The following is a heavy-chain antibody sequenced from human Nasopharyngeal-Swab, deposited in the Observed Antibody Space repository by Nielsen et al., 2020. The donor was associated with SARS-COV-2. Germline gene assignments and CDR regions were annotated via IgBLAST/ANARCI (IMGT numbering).Heavy chain of an antibody. D-gene: IGHD2-8*01. Sequence: VRQAPRKGLEWIGEIYHSGSTNYNPSLKSRVTISVDKSKNQFSLKLSSVTAADTAVYYCARDELMVYYYYGMDVWGQGTTVTVSS. V-gene: IGHV4-4*02. CDR3: ARDELMVYYYYGMDV. J-gene: IGHJ6*02. CDR2: IYHSGST.